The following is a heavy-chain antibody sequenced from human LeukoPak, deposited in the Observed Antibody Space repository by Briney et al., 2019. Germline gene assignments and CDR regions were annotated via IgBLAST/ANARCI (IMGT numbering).Heavy chain of an antibody. J-gene: IGHJ4*02. CDR2: IYHSGTT. D-gene: IGHD4-17*01. Sequence: SGTQSLTCAVSVGLISSSNGYGRARQPPGKGLERIGEIYHSGTTNYKPSVKGRVTMSVDKSKNQFSLELSSVTAADTAVYYCATYFYGDYGSSHYFDYWGQGSLVTVSS. V-gene: IGHV4-4*02. CDR1: VGLISSSNG. CDR3: ATYFYGDYGSSHYFDY.